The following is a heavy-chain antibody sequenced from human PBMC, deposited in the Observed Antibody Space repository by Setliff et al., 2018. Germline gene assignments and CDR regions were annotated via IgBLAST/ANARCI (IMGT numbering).Heavy chain of an antibody. V-gene: IGHV1-2*02. Sequence: ASVKVSCKASAYPFVGYYLYWMRQTPGQGFEWMGWINPKSGGTKYAVKFQGRVTMTRDTSINTIYMELSSLTSDDTAICYCAKQGDLAFEYWGQGTQVTVS. D-gene: IGHD3-16*01. CDR2: INPKSGGT. J-gene: IGHJ4*02. CDR3: AKQGDLAFEY. CDR1: AYPFVGYY.